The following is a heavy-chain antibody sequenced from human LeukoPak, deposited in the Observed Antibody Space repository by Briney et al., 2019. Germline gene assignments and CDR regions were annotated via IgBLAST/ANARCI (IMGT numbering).Heavy chain of an antibody. D-gene: IGHD3-10*01. CDR1: GFTFSSYW. CDR2: IKQDGSEK. Sequence: GGSLRLSCAASGFTFSSYWMSWVRQAPGKGLEWVANIKQDGSEKYYVDSVEGRFTISRDNAKNSLYLQMNSLRAEDTAVYYCARGPMVRTNLFDYWGQGTLVTVSS. V-gene: IGHV3-7*01. J-gene: IGHJ4*02. CDR3: ARGPMVRTNLFDY.